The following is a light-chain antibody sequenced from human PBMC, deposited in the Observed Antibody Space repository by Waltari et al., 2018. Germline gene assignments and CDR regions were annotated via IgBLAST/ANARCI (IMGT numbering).Light chain of an antibody. CDR3: ASWDDSLSVNV. V-gene: IGLV1-44*01. Sequence: QSILTQPPSVSGAPGQRVFISCSGSNSNIGSHPVNWYQHPPGAAPRLFIYVNGQRASGVPERVSGSKSGTSASLAISDLQFDDEADYYCASWDDSLSVNVFGSGTKVTVL. CDR2: VNG. CDR1: NSNIGSHP. J-gene: IGLJ6*01.